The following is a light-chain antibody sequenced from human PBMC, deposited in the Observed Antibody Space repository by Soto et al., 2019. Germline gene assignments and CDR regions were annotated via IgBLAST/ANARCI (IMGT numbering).Light chain of an antibody. CDR2: KAS. Sequence: DIQMTQSPSTLSASVGDRVTITCRASQTIDSWLAWYQQRPGKPPNLLIYKASTLASGVPSRFSGSGSGTEFTLTISSLQPDDFATYYCQHYNSYAEACGQGTRWIS. CDR3: QHYNSYAEA. V-gene: IGKV1-5*03. J-gene: IGKJ1*01. CDR1: QTIDSW.